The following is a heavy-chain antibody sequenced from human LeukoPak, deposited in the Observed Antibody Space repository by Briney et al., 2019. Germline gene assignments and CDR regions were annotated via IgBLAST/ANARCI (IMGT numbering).Heavy chain of an antibody. CDR1: GGSISSYY. Sequence: SETLSLTCTVSGGSISSYYWSWIRQPPGKGLEWIGYIYYSGSTYYNPSLKSRVTISVDTSKNQFSLKLSSVTAADTAVYYCARDTAMVGSFDYWGQGTLVTVSS. J-gene: IGHJ4*02. CDR2: IYYSGST. CDR3: ARDTAMVGSFDY. V-gene: IGHV4-59*12. D-gene: IGHD5-18*01.